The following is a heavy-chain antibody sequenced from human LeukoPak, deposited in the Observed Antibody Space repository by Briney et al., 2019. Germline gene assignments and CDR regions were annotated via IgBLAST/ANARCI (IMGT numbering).Heavy chain of an antibody. Sequence: GRSLRLSCAASGFTFSSYSMNWVRQAPGKGLEWVSSISSSSSYIYYTDSVKGRFTISRDNAKNSLYLQMNSLSAEDTAVYYCARGIAAAGTYWGQGTLVTVSS. D-gene: IGHD6-13*01. CDR1: GFTFSSYS. CDR3: ARGIAAAGTY. V-gene: IGHV3-21*01. J-gene: IGHJ4*02. CDR2: ISSSSSYI.